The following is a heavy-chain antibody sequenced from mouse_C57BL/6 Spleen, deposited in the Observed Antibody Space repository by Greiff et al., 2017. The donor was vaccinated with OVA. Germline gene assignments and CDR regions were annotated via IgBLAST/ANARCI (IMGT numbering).Heavy chain of an antibody. V-gene: IGHV1-59*01. Sequence: QVQLQQPGAELVRPGTSVKLSCKASGYTFTSYWMHWVKQRPGQGLEWIGVIDPSDSYTNYNQKFKGKATLPVDTSSSTAYMQLSILTSEDSAVYYCARTTTVGEYFDYWGQGTTLTVSS. J-gene: IGHJ2*01. CDR3: ARTTTVGEYFDY. D-gene: IGHD1-1*01. CDR1: GYTFTSYW. CDR2: IDPSDSYT.